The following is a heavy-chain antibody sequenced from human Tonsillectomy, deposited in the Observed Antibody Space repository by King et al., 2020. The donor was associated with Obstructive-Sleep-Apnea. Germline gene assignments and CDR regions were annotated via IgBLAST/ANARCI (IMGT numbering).Heavy chain of an antibody. CDR2: ISYDGSKS. Sequence: VQLVESGGGVVQPGRSLRLSCAASRFTFNLYTFYWVRQAPGKGLEWVAVISYDGSKSSYGDSVKGRFTISRDNSKNILYLQMNNLRTEETAVYYCARDVSFGDFFSKYGMDVWGQGTTVTVSS. D-gene: IGHD3-10*01. CDR1: RFTFNLYT. J-gene: IGHJ6*02. V-gene: IGHV3-30-3*01. CDR3: ARDVSFGDFFSKYGMDV.